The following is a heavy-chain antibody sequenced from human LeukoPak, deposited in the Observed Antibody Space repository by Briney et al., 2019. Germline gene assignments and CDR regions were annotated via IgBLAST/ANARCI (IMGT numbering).Heavy chain of an antibody. Sequence: PGRSLRLSCAASGFTFSSYAMHWARQAPGKGLEWVAVISYDGSNKYYADSVKGRFTISRDNSKNTLYLQMNSLRAEDTAVYYCARATLAAAGDYYFDYWGQGTLVTVSS. D-gene: IGHD6-13*01. CDR1: GFTFSSYA. V-gene: IGHV3-30-3*01. J-gene: IGHJ4*02. CDR2: ISYDGSNK. CDR3: ARATLAAAGDYYFDY.